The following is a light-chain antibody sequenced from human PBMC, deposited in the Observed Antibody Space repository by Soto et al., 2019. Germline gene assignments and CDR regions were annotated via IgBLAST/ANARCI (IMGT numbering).Light chain of an antibody. Sequence: DIQMTQSPSTLSASVGDRVTITCRASQSISSWLAWYQQKPGKDPKLLIYKASSLESGVPSRFSGSGSGTEFTLTISSLQPDDFATYYCQQYNSYCTFGQGTKVEIK. J-gene: IGKJ1*01. CDR1: QSISSW. CDR3: QQYNSYCT. V-gene: IGKV1-5*03. CDR2: KAS.